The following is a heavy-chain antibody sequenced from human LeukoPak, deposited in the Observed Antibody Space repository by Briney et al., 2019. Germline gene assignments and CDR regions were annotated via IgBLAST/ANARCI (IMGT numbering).Heavy chain of an antibody. CDR2: ISSSDYA. V-gene: IGHV3-21*01. Sequence: GGSLRLSCAASGFTFSSYEMNWVRQAPGKGLEWVSTISSSDYASYTDSVKGRFTVSRDNAKNSLYLQMNSLRAEDTAVYYCASDRYSSSGRWGQGTLVTVSS. CDR1: GFTFSSYE. CDR3: ASDRYSSSGR. J-gene: IGHJ4*02. D-gene: IGHD6-6*01.